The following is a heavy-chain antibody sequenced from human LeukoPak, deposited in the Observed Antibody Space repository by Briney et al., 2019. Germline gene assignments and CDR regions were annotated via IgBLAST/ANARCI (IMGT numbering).Heavy chain of an antibody. Sequence: ASVKVSCKASGYTFTSYGISWVRQAPGQGLEWVGLISAYNGNTNYAQKLQGRVTMTTDTSTSTAYMELRSLRCDDTAVYYCSKMYYDGYYYYVYYMDVWGKGTTVTVAS. V-gene: IGHV1-18*01. CDR3: SKMYYDGYYYYVYYMDV. CDR1: GYTFTSYG. D-gene: IGHD3-22*01. J-gene: IGHJ6*03. CDR2: ISAYNGNT.